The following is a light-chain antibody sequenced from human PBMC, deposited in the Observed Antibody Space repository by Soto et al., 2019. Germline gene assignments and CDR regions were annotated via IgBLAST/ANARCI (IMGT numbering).Light chain of an antibody. V-gene: IGLV1-44*01. CDR3: AAWDDSLNSYV. J-gene: IGLJ1*01. CDR1: SSNIGSNT. Sequence: QSVLTQPPSASGTPGQRVTISCSGSSSNIGSNTVNWYQQLPGTAPKLLIYSINHRPSGVPDRFSGSKSGTSASLAISGLHSEDEADYYCAAWDDSLNSYVFGTGTKVTAL. CDR2: SIN.